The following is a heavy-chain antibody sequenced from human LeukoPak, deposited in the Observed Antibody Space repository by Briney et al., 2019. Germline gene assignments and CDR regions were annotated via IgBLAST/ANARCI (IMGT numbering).Heavy chain of an antibody. CDR1: GGSISSGSYY. V-gene: IGHV4-61*02. D-gene: IGHD2-2*01. CDR3: ARWDGYCSSTSCYDAFDI. J-gene: IGHJ3*02. Sequence: SETLSLTCTVSGGSISSGSYYWSWIRQPAGKGLEWIGRIYTSGSTNYNPSLKSRVTISVDTSKNQFSLKLSSVTAADTAVYYCARWDGYCSSTSCYDAFDIWGQGTMVTVSS. CDR2: IYTSGST.